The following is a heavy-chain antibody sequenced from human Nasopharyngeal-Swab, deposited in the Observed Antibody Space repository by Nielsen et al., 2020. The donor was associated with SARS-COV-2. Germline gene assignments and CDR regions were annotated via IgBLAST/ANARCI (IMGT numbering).Heavy chain of an antibody. Sequence: ASVKVSCKVSGYTLTELSMHWVRQAPGQGLEWMGGFDPEDGETIYAQKFQGRVTMTEDTSTDTAYMELSSLRSEDTAVYYCATGFAITMVRGVRYYYYGMDVWGQGTTVTVSS. D-gene: IGHD3-10*01. CDR2: FDPEDGET. J-gene: IGHJ6*02. V-gene: IGHV1-24*01. CDR3: ATGFAITMVRGVRYYYYGMDV. CDR1: GYTLTELS.